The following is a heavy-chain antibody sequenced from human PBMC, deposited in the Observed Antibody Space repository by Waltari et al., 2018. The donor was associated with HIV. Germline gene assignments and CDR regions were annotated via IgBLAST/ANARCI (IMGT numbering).Heavy chain of an antibody. D-gene: IGHD3-22*01. CDR1: GFTFSNYA. CDR3: AKEGIIVITDAFDI. CDR2: ISGSGGST. Sequence: EVQLLESGGGLVQPGGSLRLSCAASGFTFSNYAMSWGRQAPGKGLEWVSSISGSGGSTYYADSVKGRFTVSRDNSKDTLFLQRNSLRAEDTALYYCAKEGIIVITDAFDIWGQGTMVIVSS. V-gene: IGHV3-23*01. J-gene: IGHJ3*02.